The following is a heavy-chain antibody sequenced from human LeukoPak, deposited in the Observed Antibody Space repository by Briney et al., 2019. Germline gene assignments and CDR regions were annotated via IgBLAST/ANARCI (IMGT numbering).Heavy chain of an antibody. CDR2: INHSGST. Sequence: PSETLSLTCAVYGGSFSGYYWSWIRQPPGKGLEWIGEINHSGSTNYNPSLKSRVTISVDTSKNQFSLKLSSVTAADTAVYYCAGGWFLDNYYFDYWGQGTLVTVSS. CDR3: AGGWFLDNYYFDY. D-gene: IGHD3-10*01. V-gene: IGHV4-34*01. CDR1: GGSFSGYY. J-gene: IGHJ4*02.